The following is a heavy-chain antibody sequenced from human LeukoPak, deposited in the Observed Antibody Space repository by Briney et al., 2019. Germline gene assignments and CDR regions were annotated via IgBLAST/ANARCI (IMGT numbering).Heavy chain of an antibody. Sequence: GESLKISCKGSGYSFSSYWIGWVRQMPGKGLEWIGIIYPTDSDTRYSPSFRGQVTISADKSISTTYLQWSSLKASDSALYYCARHLRRYDPFDLWGQGTLVTVSS. CDR1: GYSFSSYW. D-gene: IGHD3-16*01. CDR3: ARHLRRYDPFDL. CDR2: IYPTDSDT. J-gene: IGHJ4*02. V-gene: IGHV5-51*01.